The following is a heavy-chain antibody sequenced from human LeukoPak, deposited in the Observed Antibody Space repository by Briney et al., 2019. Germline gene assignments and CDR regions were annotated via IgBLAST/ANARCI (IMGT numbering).Heavy chain of an antibody. Sequence: PPETLSLTCSVSGGSVSSYYWSWIRQPPGKGLEWIGYVYYTGSTNYNPSLKSRVTMFEDKSKNQFSLRLYSVTVADTAVYYCARHFAYSSSSYFDYWGQGSLVTVSS. CDR1: GGSVSSYY. CDR2: VYYTGST. J-gene: IGHJ4*02. CDR3: ARHFAYSSSSYFDY. D-gene: IGHD6-6*01. V-gene: IGHV4-59*08.